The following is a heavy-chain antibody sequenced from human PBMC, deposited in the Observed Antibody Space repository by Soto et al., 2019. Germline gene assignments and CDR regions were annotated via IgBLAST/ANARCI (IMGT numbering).Heavy chain of an antibody. D-gene: IGHD6-19*01. V-gene: IGHV4-61*08. Sequence: PSETLSLTCTVSGDSISSGDYYWSWIRQPPGKGLEWIGCIYYSGSTNYNPSLKSRVAISVDTSKNQFSLNLSSVTAADTAVYYCARSTDSSGWRFDSWGQGTQVT. J-gene: IGHJ4*02. CDR1: GDSISSGDYY. CDR2: IYYSGST. CDR3: ARSTDSSGWRFDS.